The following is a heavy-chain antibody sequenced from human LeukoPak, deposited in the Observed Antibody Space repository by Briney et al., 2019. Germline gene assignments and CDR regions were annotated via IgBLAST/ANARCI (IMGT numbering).Heavy chain of an antibody. Sequence: PSETLSLTCTVSLCSISSSSYYRGWIRQPPGKGLEWIGSIYYSGSTYYNPSLKSRVTISVDTSKNQFSLKLSSVTAADTAVYYCATLPRRGYFDCWGQGTLVTVSS. D-gene: IGHD1-1*01. V-gene: IGHV4-39*01. CDR1: LCSISSSSYY. CDR2: IYYSGST. J-gene: IGHJ4*02. CDR3: ATLPRRGYFDC.